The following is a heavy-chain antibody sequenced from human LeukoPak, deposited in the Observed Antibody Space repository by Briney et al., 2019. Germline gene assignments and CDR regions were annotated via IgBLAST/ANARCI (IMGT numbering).Heavy chain of an antibody. J-gene: IGHJ4*02. CDR1: GFTFDDYA. CDR2: INTDGSIT. CDR3: ARAIRGYSYVLDY. D-gene: IGHD5-18*01. Sequence: GRSLRLSCAASGFTFDDYAMHWVRQVPGKGLVWVSRINTDGSITNHADSVKGRFTISRGNAENILYLQMNSLRAEDTAVYYCARAIRGYSYVLDYWGQGTLVTVSS. V-gene: IGHV3-74*01.